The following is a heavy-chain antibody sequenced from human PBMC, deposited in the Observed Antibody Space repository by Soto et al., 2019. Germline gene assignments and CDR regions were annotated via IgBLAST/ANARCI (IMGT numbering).Heavy chain of an antibody. CDR2: IYYSGST. CDR3: ARRMDWYFDL. J-gene: IGHJ2*01. CDR1: GGSISSSSYY. Sequence: QLQLQESGPGLVKPSETLSLTCTVSGGSISSSSYYWGWIRQPPGKGLEWIGSIYYSGSTYYNPSLKGRVTISVDTSKNQFSLKLSSVTAADTAVYYCARRMDWYFDLWGRGTLVTVSS. D-gene: IGHD2-8*01. V-gene: IGHV4-39*01.